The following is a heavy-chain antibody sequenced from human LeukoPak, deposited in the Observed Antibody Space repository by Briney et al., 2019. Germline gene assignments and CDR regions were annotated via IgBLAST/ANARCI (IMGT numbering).Heavy chain of an antibody. CDR2: ISGSGGST. Sequence: TGGSLRLSCAASGFTFSSYAMSWVRQAPGKGLEWVSAISGSGGSTYYADSVKGRFTISRDNSKNTLYLQMNSLRAEDTAVYYCAKDSAYYDFWSGSHNWFDPWGQGTLVTVSS. V-gene: IGHV3-23*01. CDR1: GFTFSSYA. D-gene: IGHD3-3*01. J-gene: IGHJ5*02. CDR3: AKDSAYYDFWSGSHNWFDP.